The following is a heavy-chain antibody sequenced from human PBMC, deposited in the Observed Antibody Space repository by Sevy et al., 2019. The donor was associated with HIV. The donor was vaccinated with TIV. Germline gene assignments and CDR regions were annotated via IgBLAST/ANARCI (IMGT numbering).Heavy chain of an antibody. CDR3: VRDDRDGYFEY. CDR2: INPDSGGP. CDR1: GYTFTGYY. J-gene: IGHJ4*02. V-gene: IGHV1-2*02. Sequence: ASVKVSYKASGYTFTGYYMHWVRQAPGQGLQWMGWINPDSGGPNCAPKFQGRVTLTRDTSISTAYMELSRLKSDDTAVYYCVRDDRDGYFEYWGQGTLVTVSS.